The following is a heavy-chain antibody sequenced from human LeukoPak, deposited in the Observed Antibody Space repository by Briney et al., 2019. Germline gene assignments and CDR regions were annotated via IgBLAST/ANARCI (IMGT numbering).Heavy chain of an antibody. D-gene: IGHD5-18*01. CDR2: INPNSGGT. V-gene: IGHV1-2*02. CDR3: ARGTSGYSYDFDY. Sequence: ASVKVSCKASGYTFTGYYMHWARQAPGQGLEWMGWINPNSGGTNYAQKFQGRVTMTRDTSISTAYMELSRLRSDETCVYYCARGTSGYSYDFDYWGQGTLVTVSS. J-gene: IGHJ4*02. CDR1: GYTFTGYY.